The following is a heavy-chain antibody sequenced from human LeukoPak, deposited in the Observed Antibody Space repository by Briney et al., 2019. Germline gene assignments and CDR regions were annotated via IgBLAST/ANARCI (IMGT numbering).Heavy chain of an antibody. Sequence: SETLSLTCAVYGGSFSGYYWSWIRQPPGKGLEWIGEINHSGSTNYNPSLKSRVTISVDTSKNQFSLKLSSVTAADTAVYYCARGLRGVSLYHYFDYWGQGTLVTVSS. CDR1: GGSFSGYY. J-gene: IGHJ4*02. CDR3: ARGLRGVSLYHYFDY. V-gene: IGHV4-34*01. D-gene: IGHD3-16*02. CDR2: INHSGST.